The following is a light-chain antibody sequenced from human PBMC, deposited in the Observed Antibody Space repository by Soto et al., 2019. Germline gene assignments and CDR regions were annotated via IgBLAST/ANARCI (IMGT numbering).Light chain of an antibody. CDR2: WAS. J-gene: IGKJ1*01. CDR1: QSVLYSSNNKNY. CDR3: QQYYSTPRT. Sequence: DIVMTQSPDSLAVSLGERATIYCMSSQSVLYSSNNKNYLAWYQQKPGQPPKLLIYWASTRESGVPDRFSGSGSGTDLTLTISSLQAEDVAVYYCQQYYSTPRTFGQGTKVEIK. V-gene: IGKV4-1*01.